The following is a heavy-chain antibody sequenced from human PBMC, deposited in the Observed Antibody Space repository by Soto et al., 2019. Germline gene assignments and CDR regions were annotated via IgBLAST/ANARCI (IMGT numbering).Heavy chain of an antibody. D-gene: IGHD6-13*01. V-gene: IGHV1-2*04. Sequence: ASVKVSCKASGYTFTGYYMHWVRQAPGQGLEWMGWINPNSGGTNYAQKFQGWVTMTRDTSISTAYMELSRLRSDDTAVYYCARARILAAAGKGNWFDPWGQGTLVTVSS. CDR1: GYTFTGYY. CDR2: INPNSGGT. J-gene: IGHJ5*02. CDR3: ARARILAAAGKGNWFDP.